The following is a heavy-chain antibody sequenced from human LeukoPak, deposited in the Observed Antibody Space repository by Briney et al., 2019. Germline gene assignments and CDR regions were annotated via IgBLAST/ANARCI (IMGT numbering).Heavy chain of an antibody. Sequence: GASVKVSCKASGGTFSSYAISRVRQAPGQGLEWMGGIIPIFGTANYAQKFQGRVTITTDESTSTAYMELSSLRSEDTAVYYCARSGYSYDYFDYWGQGTLVTVSS. D-gene: IGHD5-18*01. CDR1: GGTFSSYA. CDR2: IIPIFGTA. CDR3: ARSGYSYDYFDY. V-gene: IGHV1-69*05. J-gene: IGHJ4*02.